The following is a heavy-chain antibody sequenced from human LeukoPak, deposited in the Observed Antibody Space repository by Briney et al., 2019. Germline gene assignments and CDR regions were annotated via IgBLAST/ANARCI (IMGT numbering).Heavy chain of an antibody. Sequence: RTSETLSLTCAVYGGSFSGYYWSWIRQPPGKGLEWIGEINHSGSTNYNPSLKSRVTISVDTSKNQFSLKLSSVTAADTAVYYCARGDLSSSWPVEGLYYFDYWGQGTLVTVSS. J-gene: IGHJ4*02. CDR2: INHSGST. CDR3: ARGDLSSSWPVEGLYYFDY. D-gene: IGHD6-13*01. V-gene: IGHV4-34*01. CDR1: GGSFSGYY.